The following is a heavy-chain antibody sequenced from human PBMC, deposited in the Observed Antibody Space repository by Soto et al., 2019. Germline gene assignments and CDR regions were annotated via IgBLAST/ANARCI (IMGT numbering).Heavy chain of an antibody. V-gene: IGHV1-18*01. J-gene: IGHJ4*02. CDR3: ARGRYGDY. D-gene: IGHD1-1*01. Sequence: QVHLVQSGAEVKKPGASVKVSCKGSGYTFTSYGITWVRQAPGQGLEWMGCISAQNGNTDYAQKLQGTVTVTRDTSMSTACMELRSLRSDDTAVYYCARGRYGDYWGQGALVTVSS. CDR2: ISAQNGNT. CDR1: GYTFTSYG.